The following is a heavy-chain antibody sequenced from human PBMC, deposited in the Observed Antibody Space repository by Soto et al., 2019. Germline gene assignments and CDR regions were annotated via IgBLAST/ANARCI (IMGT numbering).Heavy chain of an antibody. CDR1: GFTFSSYS. J-gene: IGHJ6*03. D-gene: IGHD4-17*01. CDR3: ARVQPRTVTKRGPMGYYYYMDV. CDR2: ISSSSSYI. V-gene: IGHV3-21*01. Sequence: GGSLRLSCAASGFTFSSYSMNWVRQAPGKGLEWVSSISSSSSYIYYADSVKGRFTISRDNAKNSLYLQMNSLRAEDTAVYYCARVQPRTVTKRGPMGYYYYMDVWGKGTTVTVSS.